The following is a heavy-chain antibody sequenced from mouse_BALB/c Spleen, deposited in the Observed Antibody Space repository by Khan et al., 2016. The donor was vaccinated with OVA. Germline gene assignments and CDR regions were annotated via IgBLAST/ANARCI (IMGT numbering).Heavy chain of an antibody. CDR2: INTETGEP. CDR3: AGRKHRYFDV. Sequence: QIQLVQSGPELKKPGETVKISCKASGYTFTDYSMHWVKQAPGKGLKWMGWINTETGEPTYADDFKGRFAFSLETSASTAYLQTNNLKNEDTATYFCAGRKHRYFDVWGAGTTVTVSS. CDR1: GYTFTDYS. J-gene: IGHJ1*01. V-gene: IGHV9-2-1*01.